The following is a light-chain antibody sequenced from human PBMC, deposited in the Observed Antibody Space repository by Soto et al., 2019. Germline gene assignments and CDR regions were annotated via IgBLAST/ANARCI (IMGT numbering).Light chain of an antibody. Sequence: QSALSQPASVSGSPGQSITISCTGTRSDVGTYNLVSWYQQHPGKAPKLMIYEGTKRPSGVSNRFSGSKSGNTASLTISWLQAEDDADYYCCSYAGNSYVFGTGTKVTVL. CDR3: CSYAGNSYV. CDR1: RSDVGTYNL. CDR2: EGT. V-gene: IGLV2-23*01. J-gene: IGLJ1*01.